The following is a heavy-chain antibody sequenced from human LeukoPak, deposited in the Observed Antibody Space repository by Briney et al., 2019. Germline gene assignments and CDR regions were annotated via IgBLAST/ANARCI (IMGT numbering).Heavy chain of an antibody. CDR1: GYTFTSYA. V-gene: IGHV7-4-1*02. D-gene: IGHD2-21*02. CDR3: ARQYSGGDCSSP. Sequence: ASVKVSCKASGYTFTSYAMNWVRQAPGQGLEWMGWINTNTGNPTYAQGFTGRFVFSLDTYVSTAYLQISSLKAEDTAVYYCARQYSGGDCSSPWGQGTLVTVSS. J-gene: IGHJ5*02. CDR2: INTNTGNP.